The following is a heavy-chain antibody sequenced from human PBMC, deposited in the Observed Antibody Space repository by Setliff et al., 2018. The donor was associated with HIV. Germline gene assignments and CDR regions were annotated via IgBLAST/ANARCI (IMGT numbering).Heavy chain of an antibody. CDR2: IYSTGST. CDR3: AREFFY. CDR1: GGSISIYY. J-gene: IGHJ4*02. Sequence: PSETLSLTCTVSGGSISIYYWTWIRQAAGKGLEWIGRIYSTGSTNYNPSLKSRVTISVDTSKNLFSLKLSSVTAADTGVYYCAREFFYWGQGILVTVSS. V-gene: IGHV4-4*07. D-gene: IGHD3-3*01.